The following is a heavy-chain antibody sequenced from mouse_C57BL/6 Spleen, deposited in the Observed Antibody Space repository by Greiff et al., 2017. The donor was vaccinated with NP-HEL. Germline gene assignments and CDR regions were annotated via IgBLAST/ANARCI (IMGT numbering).Heavy chain of an antibody. J-gene: IGHJ4*01. D-gene: IGHD2-4*01. CDR2: IWGGGST. CDR1: GFSLTSYG. CDR3: AKRRGNDYDRDYYAMDY. Sequence: VQGVESGPGLVAPSQSLSITCTVSGFSLTSYGVDWVRQPPGKGLEWLGVIWGGGSTNYNSALMSRLSISKDNSKSQVFLKMNRLQTDDTAMYYCAKRRGNDYDRDYYAMDYWGQGTSVTVSS. V-gene: IGHV2-9*01.